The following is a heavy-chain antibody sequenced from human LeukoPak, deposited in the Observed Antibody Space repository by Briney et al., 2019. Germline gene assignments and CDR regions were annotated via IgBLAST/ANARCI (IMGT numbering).Heavy chain of an antibody. CDR2: IYSDGTT. D-gene: IGHD3-22*01. CDR1: GGSISSGDYY. J-gene: IGHJ4*02. V-gene: IGHV4-30-4*02. Sequence: PSETLSLTCTVSGGSISSGDYYWSWIRQPPGKGLEWIGYIYSDGTTSYSPSLRSRVTISIDTSRNQFSLKLSSVTAADAAVYYCARDTRSYDTSGYYYFDYWGQGALVTVSS. CDR3: ARDTRSYDTSGYYYFDY.